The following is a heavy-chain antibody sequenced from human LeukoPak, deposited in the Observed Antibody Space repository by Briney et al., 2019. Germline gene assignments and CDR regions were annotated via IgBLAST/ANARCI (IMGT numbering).Heavy chain of an antibody. CDR3: ARVRRVDIVATPSHYFDY. D-gene: IGHD5-12*01. Sequence: GGSLRLSCAASGFTFSSYWMSWVRRAPGKGLEWVANIKQDGSEKYYVDSVKGRFTISRDNAKNSLYLQMNSLRAEDTAVYYCARVRRVDIVATPSHYFDYWGQGTLVTVSS. CDR1: GFTFSSYW. J-gene: IGHJ4*02. CDR2: IKQDGSEK. V-gene: IGHV3-7*01.